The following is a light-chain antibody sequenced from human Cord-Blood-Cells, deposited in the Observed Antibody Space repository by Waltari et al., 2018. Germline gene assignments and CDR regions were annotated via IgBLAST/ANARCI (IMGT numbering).Light chain of an antibody. J-gene: IGLJ2*01. V-gene: IGLV2-23*03. CDR2: EGS. Sequence: QSALTQPASVSGSPGQSITISCTGTSSDVGRYNLVSWYQQHPSKAPKLMIYEGSKRPSGVSNRFSGSKSGNTASLTISGLQAEDEADYYCCSYAGSSTFHVVFGGGAKLTVL. CDR1: SSDVGRYNL. CDR3: CSYAGSSTFHVV.